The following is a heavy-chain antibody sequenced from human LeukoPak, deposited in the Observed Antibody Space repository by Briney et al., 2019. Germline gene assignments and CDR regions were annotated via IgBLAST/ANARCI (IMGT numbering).Heavy chain of an antibody. CDR2: ISSSSSTI. Sequence: PGGSLRLSCAASGFTFSTYSMNWVRQAPGKGLEWLSYISSSSSTIYYADSVKGRFTTSRDNAKSSLYLQMNSLRDEDTAVYYCARSWLAVAGPEYWGQGTLVTVSS. CDR1: GFTFSTYS. CDR3: ARSWLAVAGPEY. D-gene: IGHD6-19*01. V-gene: IGHV3-48*02. J-gene: IGHJ4*02.